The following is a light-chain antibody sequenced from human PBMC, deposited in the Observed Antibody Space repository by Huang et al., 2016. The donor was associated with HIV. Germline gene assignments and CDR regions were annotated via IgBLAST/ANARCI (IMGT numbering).Light chain of an antibody. CDR1: QSINKY. CDR3: QQSYKAPRT. CDR2: GAS. J-gene: IGKJ2*01. V-gene: IGKV1-39*01. Sequence: DIQMTQSPSSLSASVGDRVIISCRASQSINKYLNWYQQMPGKAHKLLIYGASTLQRGVSSRFSGSVSGTDFTLTIGSLQPEDAATYYCQQSYKAPRTFGQGTLLEI.